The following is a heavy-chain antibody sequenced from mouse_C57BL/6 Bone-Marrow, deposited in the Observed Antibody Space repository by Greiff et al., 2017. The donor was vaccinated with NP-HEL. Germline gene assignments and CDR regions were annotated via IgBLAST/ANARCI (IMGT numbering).Heavy chain of an antibody. V-gene: IGHV5-6*01. CDR2: ISSGGSYT. Sequence: EVQLQESGGDLVKPGGSLKLSCAASGFTFSSYGMSWVRQTPDKRLEWVATISSGGSYTYYPDSVKGRFTISRDNAKNTLYLQMSSLKSEDTAMYYCERRLGYYFDYWGQGTTLTVSS. CDR3: ERRLGYYFDY. J-gene: IGHJ2*01. CDR1: GFTFSSYG.